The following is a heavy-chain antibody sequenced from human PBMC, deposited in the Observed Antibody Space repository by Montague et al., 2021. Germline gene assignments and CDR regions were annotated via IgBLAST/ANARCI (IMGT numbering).Heavy chain of an antibody. CDR3: ARRSSTWPLYYFDD. Sequence: QSGAEVKKPGESLRISCKASGYSFAPYWIGWVRQMPGKGLEWMGIIFPDDSDTKYSPSFQGQVNISADKSISTAYLQWTSLKASDSAMYYCARRSSTWPLYYFDDWGQGTLVIVSS. J-gene: IGHJ4*02. CDR2: IFPDDSDT. D-gene: IGHD6-13*01. V-gene: IGHV5-51*01. CDR1: GYSFAPYW.